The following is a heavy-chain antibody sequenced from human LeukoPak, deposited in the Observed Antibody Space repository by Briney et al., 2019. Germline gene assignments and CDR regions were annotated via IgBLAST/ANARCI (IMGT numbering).Heavy chain of an antibody. CDR1: GDSISGTY. V-gene: IGHV4-4*07. CDR2: IYTTGTT. J-gene: IGHJ4*02. CDR3: ATIGGEGGFLHY. Sequence: SETLSLTCTGSGDSISGTYWSWLRQSAGKGLEWIGRIYTTGTTNYNPSLKSRVTMSVDTSKKQFSLKLRSVTAADTAVYYCATIGGEGGFLHYWGQGTLVTVSS. D-gene: IGHD1-26*01.